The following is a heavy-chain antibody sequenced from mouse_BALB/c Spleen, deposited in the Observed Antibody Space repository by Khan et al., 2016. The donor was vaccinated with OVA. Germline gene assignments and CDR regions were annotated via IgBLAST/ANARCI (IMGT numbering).Heavy chain of an antibody. V-gene: IGHV1S22*01. Sequence: LQQPGSELVRPGASVKLSCKASGYTFTSYWMHWVKQRPGQGLEWIGNIYPGSGSTNYDEKFKSKATLTVDTSSSTAYMQLSSLTSEDSAVYYCTREEYDGDYWGQGTTLTVSS. J-gene: IGHJ2*01. CDR2: IYPGSGST. D-gene: IGHD2-14*01. CDR1: GYTFTSYW. CDR3: TREEYDGDY.